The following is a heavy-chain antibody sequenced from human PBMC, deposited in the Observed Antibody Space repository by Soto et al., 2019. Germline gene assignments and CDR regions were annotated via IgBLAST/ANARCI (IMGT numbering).Heavy chain of an antibody. CDR3: AKDQASGQGSFDS. Sequence: PGGSLRLSCAASGFTFSNYAMTWVRQAPGRGLECVTGIGGSGGSTYYADSVKGRFTISRDNSKNTLFLQMNSLRADDTAVYYCAKDQASGQGSFDSWGQGTLVTVSS. CDR2: IGGSGGST. CDR1: GFTFSNYA. V-gene: IGHV3-23*01. J-gene: IGHJ4*02.